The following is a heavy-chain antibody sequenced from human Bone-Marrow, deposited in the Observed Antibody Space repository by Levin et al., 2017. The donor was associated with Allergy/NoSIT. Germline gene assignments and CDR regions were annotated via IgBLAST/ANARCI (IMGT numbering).Heavy chain of an antibody. CDR3: TTGPFDY. Sequence: MAGGSLRLSCAASGFTFSNAWMNWVRQTPGKGLEWVGRIKSKTDDGTTAYAAPAKGRFTISRDDSKNTLYVQMNSLKTEDTAVYYCTTGPFDYWGQGTLVTVSS. CDR1: GFTFSNAW. V-gene: IGHV3-15*07. J-gene: IGHJ4*02. CDR2: IKSKTDDGTT.